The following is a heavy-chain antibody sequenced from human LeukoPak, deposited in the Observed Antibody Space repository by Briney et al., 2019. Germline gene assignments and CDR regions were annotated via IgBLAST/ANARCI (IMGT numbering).Heavy chain of an antibody. V-gene: IGHV3-23*01. D-gene: IGHD6-13*01. Sequence: GGSLRLSCAASGFTFSSYAMSWVRQAPGKGLEWVSAISGSGGSTYYADSVKGRFTISRDNAKNSLYLQMNSLRAEDTALYYCAKGSSWYPSDAFDIWGQGTMVTVSS. CDR1: GFTFSSYA. J-gene: IGHJ3*02. CDR2: ISGSGGST. CDR3: AKGSSWYPSDAFDI.